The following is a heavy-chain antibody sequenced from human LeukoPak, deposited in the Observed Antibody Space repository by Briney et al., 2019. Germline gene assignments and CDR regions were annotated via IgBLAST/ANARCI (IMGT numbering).Heavy chain of an antibody. Sequence: SETLSLTCTVSGGATSSSSYYWGWIRQPPGKGMEWSGIIYYSGSKFYYNPSLESRVTISVDATKNQFSLRLSSVTAADTAVYYCARRSDTSMGFFDYWGQGTPVTVSS. D-gene: IGHD5-18*01. CDR2: IYYSGSKF. V-gene: IGHV4-39*01. CDR3: ARRSDTSMGFFDY. J-gene: IGHJ4*02. CDR1: GGATSSSSYY.